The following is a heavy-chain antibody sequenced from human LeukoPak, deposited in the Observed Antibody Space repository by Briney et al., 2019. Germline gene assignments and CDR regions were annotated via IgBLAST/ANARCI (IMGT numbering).Heavy chain of an antibody. Sequence: PGGSLRLSCAASGFTFSSYGIHWVRQAPGKGLEWVAVISYDGSNKYYADSVKGRFTISRDNSKNTLYLQMNSLRAEDTAVYYCAKDQYGYSYGLDYWGQGTLVTVSS. CDR1: GFTFSSYG. CDR2: ISYDGSNK. J-gene: IGHJ4*02. CDR3: AKDQYGYSYGLDY. D-gene: IGHD5-18*01. V-gene: IGHV3-30*18.